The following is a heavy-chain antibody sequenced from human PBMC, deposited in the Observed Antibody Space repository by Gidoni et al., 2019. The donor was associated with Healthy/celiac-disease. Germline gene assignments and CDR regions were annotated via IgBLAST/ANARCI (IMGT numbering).Heavy chain of an antibody. CDR3: AKGGSGQQLVYFDY. Sequence: EVQLVESGGGLVQPGGSLRLSCTASGFTFSRDAMSWVRPAPGEGLGGVSTISGSGGSTYYADSVKGRFAISRDNSKNTLYLQMNSLRAEDTALYYCAKGGSGQQLVYFDYWGQGTLVTVSS. D-gene: IGHD6-6*01. J-gene: IGHJ4*02. V-gene: IGHV3-23*04. CDR2: ISGSGGST. CDR1: GFTFSRDA.